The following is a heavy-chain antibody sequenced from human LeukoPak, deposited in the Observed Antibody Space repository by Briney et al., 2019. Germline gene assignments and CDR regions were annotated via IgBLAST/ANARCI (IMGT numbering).Heavy chain of an antibody. Sequence: SETLSLTCTVSGGSISSSSYYWGWIRQPPGKGLEWIGSIYYSGSTYYNPSLKSRVTISVDTSKNQFSLKLSSVTAADTAVYYCATSDERTDDAFDIWGQGTMVTVSS. J-gene: IGHJ3*02. CDR3: ATSDERTDDAFDI. CDR1: GGSISSSSYY. CDR2: IYYSGST. V-gene: IGHV4-39*01.